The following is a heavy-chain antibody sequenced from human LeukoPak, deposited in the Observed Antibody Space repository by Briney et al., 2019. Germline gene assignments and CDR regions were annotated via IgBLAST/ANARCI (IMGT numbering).Heavy chain of an antibody. D-gene: IGHD3-10*01. Sequence: GDSPKISCKGSGYIFTNNWIGWVRQMPGKGLECMGIIYPGDSDTRYSPSFEGQVTISADKSISTAYLQWSSLKASDTAMYYCARQTRDGSGSRGYSFDFWGLGTLVTVSS. CDR2: IYPGDSDT. J-gene: IGHJ4*02. CDR3: ARQTRDGSGSRGYSFDF. V-gene: IGHV5-51*01. CDR1: GYIFTNNW.